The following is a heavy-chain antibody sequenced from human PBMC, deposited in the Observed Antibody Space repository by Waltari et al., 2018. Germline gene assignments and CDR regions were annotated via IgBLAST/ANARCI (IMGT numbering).Heavy chain of an antibody. D-gene: IGHD2-15*01. V-gene: IGHV3-21*01. CDR3: AREWGVMVGTAGFYFDY. Sequence: EVQLVGSGGGLVKPGGSLRLSCAASGFTFSSYTMNWVRQAPGKGLFFFSSISSGSSYIYYADSVKGRFTISRDNAKNSLYLQMNSLRVEDTAVYYCAREWGVMVGTAGFYFDYWGQGALVTVSS. J-gene: IGHJ4*02. CDR1: GFTFSSYT. CDR2: ISSGSSYI.